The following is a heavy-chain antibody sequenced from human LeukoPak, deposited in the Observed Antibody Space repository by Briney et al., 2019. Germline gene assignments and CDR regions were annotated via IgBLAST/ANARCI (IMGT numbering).Heavy chain of an antibody. J-gene: IGHJ4*02. V-gene: IGHV3-9*01. CDR1: GFTFDDYA. CDR3: AKGDDYDYVVKGNYFDY. Sequence: GGSLRLSCAASGFTFDDYAMHWVRQAPGKGLEWVSGISWNSGCIDYADSVNGRFTISRDNAKNSLYLQMNSLRAEDTALYYCAKGDDYDYVVKGNYFDYWGQGTLVTVSS. CDR2: ISWNSGCI. D-gene: IGHD3-16*01.